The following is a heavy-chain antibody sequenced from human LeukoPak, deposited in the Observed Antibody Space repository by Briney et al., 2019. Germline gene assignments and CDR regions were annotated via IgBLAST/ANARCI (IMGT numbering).Heavy chain of an antibody. J-gene: IGHJ3*02. D-gene: IGHD1/OR15-1a*01. V-gene: IGHV4-4*07. CDR3: ARDPVVFGNNDAFDI. Sequence: PSETLSLTCTVSGGSISSYYWSWLRQPAGKGLEWIGRIYTSGSTNYNPSLKSRVTMSVDTSKNQFSPKLSSVTAADTAVYYCARDPVVFGNNDAFDIWGQGTMVTVSS. CDR2: IYTSGST. CDR1: GGSISSYY.